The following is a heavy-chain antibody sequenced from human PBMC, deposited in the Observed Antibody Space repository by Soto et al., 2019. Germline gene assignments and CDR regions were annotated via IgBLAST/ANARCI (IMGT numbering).Heavy chain of an antibody. CDR2: INPNSGGT. J-gene: IGHJ4*02. CDR1: GYTFTGYY. Sequence: ASVKVSCKASGYTFTGYYMHWVRQAPGQGLEWMGWINPNSGGTNYAQKFQGWVTMTRDTSISTAYMELSRLRSDDTAVYYCAREPRLPDKDIVVVPAAMYLDYWGQGTLVTVSS. CDR3: AREPRLPDKDIVVVPAAMYLDY. D-gene: IGHD2-2*01. V-gene: IGHV1-2*04.